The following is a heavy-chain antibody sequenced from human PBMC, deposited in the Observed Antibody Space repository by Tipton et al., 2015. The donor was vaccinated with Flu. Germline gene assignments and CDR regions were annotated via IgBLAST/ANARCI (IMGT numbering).Heavy chain of an antibody. CDR1: GGSVNSYF. Sequence: TLSLTCTVSGGSVNSYFWSWIRQPPGKGLEWIGGLSYSGNTYYNPSLRSRVVISVDTSKNRVSLKLTSVTAADTAVYYCARLSYYDVDLKNFYFDYWGQGALVTVSS. CDR3: ARLSYYDVDLKNFYFDY. CDR2: LSYSGNT. V-gene: IGHV4-59*05. J-gene: IGHJ4*02. D-gene: IGHD3-10*02.